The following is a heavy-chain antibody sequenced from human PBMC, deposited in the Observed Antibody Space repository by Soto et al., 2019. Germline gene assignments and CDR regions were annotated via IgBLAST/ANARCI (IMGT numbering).Heavy chain of an antibody. D-gene: IGHD6-13*01. Sequence: QVQLVQSGAEVKKPGSSVKVSCKASGGTFSSYTISWVRQAPGEGLEWMGRIIPILGIANYAQKFQGRVTITADKSTSTAYMELSSLRSEDTAVYYCARGSSSWYPDYWGQGTLVTVSS. CDR1: GGTFSSYT. CDR2: IIPILGIA. V-gene: IGHV1-69*02. CDR3: ARGSSSWYPDY. J-gene: IGHJ4*02.